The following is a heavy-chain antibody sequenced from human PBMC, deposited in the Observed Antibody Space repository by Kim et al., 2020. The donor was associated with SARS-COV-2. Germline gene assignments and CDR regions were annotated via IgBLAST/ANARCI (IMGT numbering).Heavy chain of an antibody. J-gene: IGHJ4*02. D-gene: IGHD2-2*01. CDR3: AKDRVPAAKHFYYFDY. V-gene: IGHV3-9*01. Sequence: SVKGRFTISRDNAKNSLYLQINSLRAEDTALYYCAKDRVPAAKHFYYFDYWGQGTLVTVSS.